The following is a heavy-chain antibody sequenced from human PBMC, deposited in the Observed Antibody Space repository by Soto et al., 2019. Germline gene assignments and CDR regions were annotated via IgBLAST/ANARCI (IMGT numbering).Heavy chain of an antibody. D-gene: IGHD2-15*01. J-gene: IGHJ5*02. CDR2: ISYDGSNK. Sequence: GGSLRLSCAASGFTFSSYGMHWVRQAPGKGLEWVAVISYDGSNKYYADSVKGRFTISRDNSKNTLYLQMNSLRAEDTAVYYCAKDYCSGGSCYSSNWFDPWGQGTLVTVSS. CDR3: AKDYCSGGSCYSSNWFDP. V-gene: IGHV3-30*18. CDR1: GFTFSSYG.